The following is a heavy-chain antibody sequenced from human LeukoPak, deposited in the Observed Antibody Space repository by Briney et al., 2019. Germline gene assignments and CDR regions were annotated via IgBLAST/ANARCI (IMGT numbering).Heavy chain of an antibody. CDR3: AVRDDILTGYPKPYYYYGMDV. CDR2: ISSSGSTI. V-gene: IGHV3-48*03. CDR1: GFTFSSYE. D-gene: IGHD3-9*01. J-gene: IGHJ6*02. Sequence: GGSVRLSCEASGFTFSSYEMNWVRQAPGQGLEWVSYISSSGSTIYYADSVKGRFTISRDDAKSSVYLQMNSLRSEDTAVYYCAVRDDILTGYPKPYYYYGMDVWGQGTTVTVYS.